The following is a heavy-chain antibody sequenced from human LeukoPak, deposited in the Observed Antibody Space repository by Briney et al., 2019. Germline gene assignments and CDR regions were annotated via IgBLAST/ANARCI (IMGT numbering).Heavy chain of an antibody. Sequence: SETLSLTCTVSIDSISSGSYYWSWIRQPAGKGLEWIGRIYTSGRTNYNPSLKSRVTISVDTSKNQFSLKLSSVTAADTAVYYCASTYSCWYPYFDYWGQGTLVTVSS. CDR2: IYTSGRT. CDR3: ASTYSCWYPYFDY. CDR1: IDSISSGSYY. V-gene: IGHV4-61*02. J-gene: IGHJ4*02. D-gene: IGHD6-19*01.